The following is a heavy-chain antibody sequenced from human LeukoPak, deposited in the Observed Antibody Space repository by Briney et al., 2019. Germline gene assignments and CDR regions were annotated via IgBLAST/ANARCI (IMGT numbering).Heavy chain of an antibody. CDR3: AREKSSAMAAFYYYYMDV. CDR1: GYTFTSYD. V-gene: IGHV1-2*02. D-gene: IGHD5-18*01. CDR2: INPNSGGT. J-gene: IGHJ6*03. Sequence: GASVKVSCKASGYTFTSYDINWVRQAPGQGLEWMGWINPNSGGTNYAQKFQGRVTMNRGTSSSPAYMELSRLRSDDTAVYYCAREKSSAMAAFYYYYMDVWGKGTTVTISS.